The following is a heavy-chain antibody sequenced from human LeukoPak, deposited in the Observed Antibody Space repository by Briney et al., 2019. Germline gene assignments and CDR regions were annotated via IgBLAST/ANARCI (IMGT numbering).Heavy chain of an antibody. J-gene: IGHJ5*02. V-gene: IGHV4-59*12. CDR3: ARDRAAALLSYNWFDP. D-gene: IGHD6-13*01. CDR2: VHYSGST. Sequence: PSETLSLTCTVSGGSISRYYWSWIRQPPGKGLEWIGYVHYSGSTNYNASLKSRVTISVQTSKNQFSLKLSSVTAADTAVYYCARDRAAALLSYNWFDPWGQGTLVTVSS. CDR1: GGSISRYY.